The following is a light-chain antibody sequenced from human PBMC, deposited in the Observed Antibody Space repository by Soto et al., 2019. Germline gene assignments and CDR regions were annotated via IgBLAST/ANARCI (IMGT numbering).Light chain of an antibody. V-gene: IGKV3-15*01. Sequence: EIVMTQSPATLSESPGERATLSCRASQRVSSNLAWYQQKRGQAPRLLIYDTSTRATGIPARFSGSGSGTEFTLTISSLQSEDFAVYYCQQYNKWPLTFGGGTKVEIK. CDR1: QRVSSN. CDR2: DTS. J-gene: IGKJ4*01. CDR3: QQYNKWPLT.